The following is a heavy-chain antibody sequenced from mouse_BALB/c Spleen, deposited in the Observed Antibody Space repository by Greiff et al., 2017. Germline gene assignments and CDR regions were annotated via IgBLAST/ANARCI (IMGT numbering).Heavy chain of an antibody. CDR1: GYTFTSYW. CDR3: ARGMGNYWYFDV. Sequence: VQLQQPGAELVKPGASVKLSCKASGYTFTSYWMHWVKQRPGQGLEWIGEINPSNGRTNYNEKFKSKATLTVDKSSSTAYMQLSSLTSEDSAVYYCARGMGNYWYFDVWGAGTTVTVSS. D-gene: IGHD2-1*01. J-gene: IGHJ1*01. V-gene: IGHV1S81*02. CDR2: INPSNGRT.